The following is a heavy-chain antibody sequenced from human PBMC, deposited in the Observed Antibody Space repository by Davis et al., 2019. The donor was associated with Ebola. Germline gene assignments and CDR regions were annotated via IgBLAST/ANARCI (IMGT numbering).Heavy chain of an antibody. CDR1: GGSISSSY. CDR3: ARHRIAAAGTGFDY. D-gene: IGHD6-13*01. CDR2: IYYSGSI. J-gene: IGHJ4*02. Sequence: MPSETLSLTCTVSGGSISSSYWSWTRPPPGKGLEWIGHIYYSGSINSNPPLKSRVTLSVDTSKNQFSLKLSSVTAADTAVYYCARHRIAAAGTGFDYWGQGTLVTVSS. V-gene: IGHV4-59*08.